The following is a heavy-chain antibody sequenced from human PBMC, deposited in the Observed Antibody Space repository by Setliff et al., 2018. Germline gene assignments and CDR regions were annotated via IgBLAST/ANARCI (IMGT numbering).Heavy chain of an antibody. V-gene: IGHV3-21*01. CDR1: GFTFSTYS. CDR3: ARTCSGSGCYAGLES. D-gene: IGHD2-15*01. CDR2: ISPSSIYI. Sequence: GGSLRLSCAASGFTFSTYSMHWVRQAPGKGLEWVSSISPSSIYIYYADSVKGRFTISRDNARNSVYLQMNSLRPEDTAVYYCARTCSGSGCYAGLESWGQGTPVTVS. J-gene: IGHJ4*02.